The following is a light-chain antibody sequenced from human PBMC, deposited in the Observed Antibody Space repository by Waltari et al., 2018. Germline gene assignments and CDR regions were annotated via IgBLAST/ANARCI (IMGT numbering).Light chain of an antibody. CDR1: HSDVGLYDY. CDR2: DVS. CDR3: SAYTATDTYV. V-gene: IGLV2-14*03. Sequence: SALTQPASMSGSPGQSITISCTGTHSDVGLYDYVSWYQQHPGKAPKPRISDVSQRPSGVSARFSGSRAGYTASLTISGLQTEDEADYYCSAYTATDTYVFGSGTTVTVL. J-gene: IGLJ1*01.